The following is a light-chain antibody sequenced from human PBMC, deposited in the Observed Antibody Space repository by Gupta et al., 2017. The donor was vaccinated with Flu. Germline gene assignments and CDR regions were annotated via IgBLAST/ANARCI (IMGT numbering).Light chain of an antibody. V-gene: IGLV3-21*03. J-gene: IGLJ2*01. CDR1: NIGSKS. CDR2: ADD. CDR3: QVWDSSSDHVV. Sequence: SSVLTQPPSVSVAPGKTARITCGGNNIGSKSVHWYQQKPGQAPVLFVYADDDRPSGIPERFSGSNSGITASLTIXRXEAGDEXDYYCQVWDSSSDHVVFGGGSKLTVL.